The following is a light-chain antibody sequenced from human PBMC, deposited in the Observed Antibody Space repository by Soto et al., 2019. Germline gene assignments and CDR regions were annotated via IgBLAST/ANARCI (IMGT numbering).Light chain of an antibody. CDR3: QSSDSSLSGVV. Sequence: QSVLTQPPSVSGAPGRRVTISCTGSSSNIGAGYDVHWYQQLPGTAPKLLIYGNSNRPSGVPDRFSGSKSGTSASLAITGLQAEDEADYYCQSSDSSLSGVVFGGGTKVTVL. CDR2: GNS. V-gene: IGLV1-40*01. CDR1: SSNIGAGYD. J-gene: IGLJ2*01.